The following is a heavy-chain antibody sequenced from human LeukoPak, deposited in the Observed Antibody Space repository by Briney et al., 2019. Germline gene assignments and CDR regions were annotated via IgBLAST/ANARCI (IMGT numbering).Heavy chain of an antibody. Sequence: GGSLRLSCLTSGFTLSTNAMSWVRQAPGKGLEWISGISGSGASTYYADSVKGRFTISRDDSRNTLYLQMNSLRGDDTAVYYCAKDVGKWESLHFFDYWGQGTLVTVSP. J-gene: IGHJ4*02. V-gene: IGHV3-23*01. CDR2: ISGSGAST. CDR1: GFTLSTNA. D-gene: IGHD1-26*01. CDR3: AKDVGKWESLHFFDY.